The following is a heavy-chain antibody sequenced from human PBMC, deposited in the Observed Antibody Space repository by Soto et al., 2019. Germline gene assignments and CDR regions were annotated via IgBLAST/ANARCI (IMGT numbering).Heavy chain of an antibody. CDR1: GYTFTSYG. V-gene: IGHV1-18*01. D-gene: IGHD3-22*01. CDR2: ISAYNGNT. Sequence: GASVKVSCKASGYTFTSYGISWVRQAPVQGLEWMGWISAYNGNTNYAQKLQGRVTMTTDTSTSTAYMELRSLRSDDTAVYYCAKLYYYDSSGYPLDYGMDVWGQGTTVTVSS. J-gene: IGHJ6*02. CDR3: AKLYYYDSSGYPLDYGMDV.